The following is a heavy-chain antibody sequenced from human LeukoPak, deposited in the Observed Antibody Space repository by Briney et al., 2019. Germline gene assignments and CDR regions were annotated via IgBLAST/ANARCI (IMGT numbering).Heavy chain of an antibody. D-gene: IGHD3-22*01. CDR3: ARAWYYYDSSGPFFDI. J-gene: IGHJ3*02. CDR1: GGSISSGGYS. CDR2: IYHSGST. V-gene: IGHV4-30-2*01. Sequence: SETLSLTCAVSGGSISSGGYSWSWIRQPPGTGLECIGYIYHSGSTYYNPSLKSRVTISVDTSKNQFSLKLSSVTAADTAMYYCARAWYYYDSSGPFFDIWGQGTMVTVSS.